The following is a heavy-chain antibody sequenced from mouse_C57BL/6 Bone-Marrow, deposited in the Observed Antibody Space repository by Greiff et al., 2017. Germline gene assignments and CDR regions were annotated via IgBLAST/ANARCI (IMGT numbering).Heavy chain of an antibody. CDR1: GYTFTSYG. D-gene: IGHD1-1*01. V-gene: IGHV1-81*01. Sequence: VQLQQSGAELARPGASVKLSCKASGYTFTSYGISWVKQRTGQGLEWIGEIYPRSGNTYYNEKFKGQATLTADKSSSTAYMELRSLTSEDSAVYFCARSPIYYYGRGYFDVWGTGTTVTVSS. CDR2: IYPRSGNT. J-gene: IGHJ1*03. CDR3: ARSPIYYYGRGYFDV.